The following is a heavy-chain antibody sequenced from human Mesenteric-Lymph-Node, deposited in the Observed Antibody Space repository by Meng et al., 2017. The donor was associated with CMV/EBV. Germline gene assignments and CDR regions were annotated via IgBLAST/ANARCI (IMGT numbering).Heavy chain of an antibody. D-gene: IGHD4-17*01. Sequence: GESLKISCAASGFTFSSYSMNWVRQAPGKGLEWVSSISSSSSYIYYADSVKGRFTISRDNAKNTLYLQMNSLRAEDTAVYYCARDILRYDYGDYILPYGMDAWGQGTTVTVSS. CDR3: ARDILRYDYGDYILPYGMDA. CDR1: GFTFSSYS. V-gene: IGHV3-21*01. CDR2: ISSSSSYI. J-gene: IGHJ6*02.